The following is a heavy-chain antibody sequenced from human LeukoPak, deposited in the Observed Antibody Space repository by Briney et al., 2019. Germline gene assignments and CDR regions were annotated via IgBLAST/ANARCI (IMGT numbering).Heavy chain of an antibody. J-gene: IGHJ4*02. CDR2: INWNGGTT. CDR3: ARTRYSGSYGGADY. D-gene: IGHD1-26*01. Sequence: PGGSLRLSCAASGFTFDAYGMTWVRQAPGKGLEWVSGINWNGGTTGYADSVKGRFTISRDNAKNSLYLQMSSLRAEDTALYHCARTRYSGSYGGADYWGQGTLATVSS. V-gene: IGHV3-20*01. CDR1: GFTFDAYG.